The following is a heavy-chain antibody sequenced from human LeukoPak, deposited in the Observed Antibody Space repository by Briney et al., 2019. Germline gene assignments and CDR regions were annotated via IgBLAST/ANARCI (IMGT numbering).Heavy chain of an antibody. Sequence: SETLSLTCTVSGGSFSTYYWSWIRQPAGKGLEWIGRIYTSGSTNYNPSLKSRVTMSVDTSKNQFSLNLSSVTAADTAVYYCARFSSIAAAFDYWDQGTLVTVSS. CDR1: GGSFSTYY. J-gene: IGHJ4*02. D-gene: IGHD6-6*01. CDR3: ARFSSIAAAFDY. V-gene: IGHV4-4*07. CDR2: IYTSGST.